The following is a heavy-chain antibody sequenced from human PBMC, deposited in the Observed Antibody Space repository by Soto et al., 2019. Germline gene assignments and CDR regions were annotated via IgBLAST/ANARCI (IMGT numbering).Heavy chain of an antibody. CDR3: AREFVGPVSGGYYGMDV. Sequence: QVQLQESGPGLVKPSGTLSLTCAVSGGSISSSNWWSWVRQPPGKGLEWIGEIYHSGSTNYNPSLKSRVTISVDKSKTQFSLKLSSVTAADTAVYYCAREFVGPVSGGYYGMDVWGQGTTVTVSS. CDR1: GGSISSSNW. CDR2: IYHSGST. D-gene: IGHD7-27*01. V-gene: IGHV4-4*02. J-gene: IGHJ6*02.